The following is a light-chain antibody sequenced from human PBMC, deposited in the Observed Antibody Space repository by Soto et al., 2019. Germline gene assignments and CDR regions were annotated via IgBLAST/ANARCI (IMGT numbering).Light chain of an antibody. V-gene: IGLV2-18*01. CDR1: STDFVSYNR. J-gene: IGLJ3*02. CDR2: EAS. Sequence: QSALTQPPSVSGSPGQSVTISCTGTSTDFVSYNRVSWYQQPPGTAPKLIIYEASNRPSGVPDRFSGSKSGNTASLTISGLQAADEADYYCAAWDDSLSGPVFGGGTKLTVL. CDR3: AAWDDSLSGPV.